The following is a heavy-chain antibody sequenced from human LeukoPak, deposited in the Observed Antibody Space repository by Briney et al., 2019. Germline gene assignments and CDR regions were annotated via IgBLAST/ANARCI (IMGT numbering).Heavy chain of an antibody. CDR1: GGPIIPSY. V-gene: IGHV4-59*01. CDR3: ARVRFYDTTGYSTSYYLDY. CDR2: THYSGTG. Sequence: SETLSLTCAVSGGPIIPSYWSWIRQPPGKGLEWIGYTHYSGTGNYNPFLKSRVTISIDTSKNRFSLRLTSVTAAVAAVYYCARVRFYDTTGYSTSYYLDYWGQGALVTVSS. J-gene: IGHJ4*02. D-gene: IGHD3-22*01.